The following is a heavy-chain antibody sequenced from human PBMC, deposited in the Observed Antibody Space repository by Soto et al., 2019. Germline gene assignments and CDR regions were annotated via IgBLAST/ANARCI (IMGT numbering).Heavy chain of an antibody. CDR2: ISSGGGIT. CDR3: ARLTRDLDIVATKAFDY. D-gene: IGHD5-12*01. Sequence: VQLLDSGGGLVQPGGSLRLSCAASGFTFSTYAMGWVRQAPGKGLEWVSSISSGGGITWYADSVQGRFTVSRDNSENTLWLQLNSLRAEDTAAYFCARLTRDLDIVATKAFDYWGQGTLVTVSS. CDR1: GFTFSTYA. J-gene: IGHJ4*02. V-gene: IGHV3-23*01.